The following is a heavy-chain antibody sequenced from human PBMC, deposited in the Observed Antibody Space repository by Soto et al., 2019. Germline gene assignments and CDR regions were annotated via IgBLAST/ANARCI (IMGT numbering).Heavy chain of an antibody. D-gene: IGHD3-22*01. CDR3: AKDQGDSRGNYNGQPWDALDA. Sequence: ALRLSCAASGFTFSSYGMHWVLRAPGKWLELVSVISYDGSNKWYACSVKGRFTISRDNSRNTLYLQMNSLRAEDTAMYYCAKDQGDSRGNYNGQPWDALDAWGQGTMVTVSS. CDR2: ISYDGSNK. CDR1: GFTFSSYG. V-gene: IGHV3-30*18. J-gene: IGHJ3*01.